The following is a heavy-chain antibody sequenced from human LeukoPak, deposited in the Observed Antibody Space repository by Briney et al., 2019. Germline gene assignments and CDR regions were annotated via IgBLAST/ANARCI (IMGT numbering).Heavy chain of an antibody. V-gene: IGHV4-31*02. J-gene: IGHJ5*02. CDR3: ARDDDYYDSSGFDP. D-gene: IGHD3-22*01. CDR2: IYYSGST. Sequence: SHTLTCTDSGAGGGNSGGVYCWRLIRKHPGKGLEWIGYIYYSGSTYYNPSLKSRVTISVDTSKNQFSLKLSSVTAADTAVYYCARDDDYYDSSGFDPWGQGTLVTVSS. CDR1: GGGNSGGVYC.